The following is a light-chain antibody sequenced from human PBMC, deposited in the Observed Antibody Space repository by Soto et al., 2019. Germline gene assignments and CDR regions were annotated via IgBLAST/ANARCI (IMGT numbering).Light chain of an antibody. CDR2: AAY. CDR1: QSVPNNY. Sequence: EIVLTQSPDTLSLSPGERATICCRASQSVPNNYLAWYLQKPGQAPKVLIYAAYNRATGIPDRFSGSGSGTDFTLTIRRLEPEDFAVFYCQQYGGGPWTFGQGTKVDIK. CDR3: QQYGGGPWT. J-gene: IGKJ1*01. V-gene: IGKV3-20*01.